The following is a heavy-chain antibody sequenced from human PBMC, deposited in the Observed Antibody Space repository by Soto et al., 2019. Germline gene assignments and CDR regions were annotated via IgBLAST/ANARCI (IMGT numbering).Heavy chain of an antibody. CDR2: VIPIFGTA. J-gene: IGHJ2*01. V-gene: IGHV1-69*12. D-gene: IGHD4-17*01. Sequence: QVQLVQSGAEVKKPGSSVKVSCKASGGTFSSYAISWVRQAPGQGLEWMGGVIPIFGTANYAQKFQGRVTITADESTSSGYMELSSLRSQDTAVYYCARVRGTVTVTTAAKWYFDLWGRGTLVTVSS. CDR3: ARVRGTVTVTTAAKWYFDL. CDR1: GGTFSSYA.